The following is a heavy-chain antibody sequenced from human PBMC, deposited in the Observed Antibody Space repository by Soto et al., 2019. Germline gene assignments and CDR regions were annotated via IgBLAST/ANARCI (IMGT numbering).Heavy chain of an antibody. J-gene: IGHJ4*02. CDR1: GFTVSSRY. CDR3: ATVGIVGGDPEPH. Sequence: EVQVVESGGGLIHPGGSLRLSCAASGFTVSSRYMGWVRQAPGKGLEWVSGVWRGGTTYHADSVKGRFTVSRDESRNTLYLQMNSLRVGDAAVYYCATVGIVGGDPEPHWGQGTLVTVSS. D-gene: IGHD3-3*01. CDR2: VWRGGTT. V-gene: IGHV3-53*01.